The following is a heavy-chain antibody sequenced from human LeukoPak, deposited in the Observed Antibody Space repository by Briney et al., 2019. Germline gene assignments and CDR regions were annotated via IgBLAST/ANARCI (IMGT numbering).Heavy chain of an antibody. V-gene: IGHV4-39*01. J-gene: IGHJ5*02. D-gene: IGHD2-8*01. CDR2: IYYSGST. Sequence: SETLSLTCTVSGGSISSSSYYWGWLRQPPGKGLEWIGSIYYSGSTYYNPSLKSRVTISVDTSKNQFSLKLSSVTAADTAVYYCARQKVYAISNDWFDPWGQGTLVTVSS. CDR1: GGSISSSSYY. CDR3: ARQKVYAISNDWFDP.